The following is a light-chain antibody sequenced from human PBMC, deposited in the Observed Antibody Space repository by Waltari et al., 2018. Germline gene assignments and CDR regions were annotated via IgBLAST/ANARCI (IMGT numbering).Light chain of an antibody. CDR2: EVL. CDR1: SSTVGRYVL. J-gene: IGLJ2*01. CDR3: CSYASSSPRLI. V-gene: IGLV2-23*02. Sequence: QSALTQPASGSGSLGQSISIPCSGPSSTVGRYVLVSWYHQRPVEAPKLLIYEVLKRPSGISNRFSGSKSGNAASLTISALQPEDEGTYYCCSYASSSPRLIFGGGTELSVL.